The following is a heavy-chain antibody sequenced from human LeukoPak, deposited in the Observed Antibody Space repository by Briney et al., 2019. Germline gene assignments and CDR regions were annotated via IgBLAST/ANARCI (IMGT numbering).Heavy chain of an antibody. CDR1: GASISSSSYY. J-gene: IGHJ4*02. CDR3: ARAAGGRHN. V-gene: IGHV4-39*07. D-gene: IGHD6-19*01. CDR2: IYYTGYT. Sequence: SETLSLTCTVSGASISSSSYYWGWIRQPPGKGLESIGSIYYTGYTNYNPSLKSRVTISVDTSKNQFSLKLNSVTAADTAVYYCARAAGGRHNWGQGTLVTVSS.